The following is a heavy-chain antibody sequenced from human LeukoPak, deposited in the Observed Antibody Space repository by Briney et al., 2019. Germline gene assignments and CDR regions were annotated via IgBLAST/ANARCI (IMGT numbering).Heavy chain of an antibody. J-gene: IGHJ1*01. D-gene: IGHD4-17*01. Sequence: SETLSLTCTVSGGSISSGGYYWSWIRRHPGKGLEWIGYIYYSGSTYYNPSLKSRVTISVDTSKNQFSLKLSSVTAADTAVYYCASYRKTTVTTRAVEGFQHWGQGTLVTVSS. CDR3: ASYRKTTVTTRAVEGFQH. V-gene: IGHV4-31*03. CDR1: GGSISSGGYY. CDR2: IYYSGST.